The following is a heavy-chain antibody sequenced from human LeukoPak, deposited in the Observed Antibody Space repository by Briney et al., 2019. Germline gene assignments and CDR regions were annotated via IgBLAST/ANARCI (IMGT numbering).Heavy chain of an antibody. J-gene: IGHJ4*02. D-gene: IGHD5-24*01. V-gene: IGHV3-48*04. Sequence: GSLRLSCVGSGFIFNEYSLNWVRQAPGKGPEWVSYISSRSSTIYYADSVKGRFTISRDNAKKALYLQMNGLRGEDTALYYCVRDRDYNLADAFDHWGQGTLVAVSS. CDR2: ISSRSSTI. CDR1: GFIFNEYS. CDR3: VRDRDYNLADAFDH.